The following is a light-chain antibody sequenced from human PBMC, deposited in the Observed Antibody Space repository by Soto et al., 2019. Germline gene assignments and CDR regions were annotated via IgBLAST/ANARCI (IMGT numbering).Light chain of an antibody. V-gene: IGLV2-14*01. Sequence: QSALTQPAYVSGSHGQSTTISCNGSRRDVGGYNYVSWYQQYPGKSPKLLIYEVSYRPSGVSNRFSGSKSGNTASLTISGLQAEDEADYYCTSYTSSRTLYVFGTGTKITVL. CDR2: EVS. CDR3: TSYTSSRTLYV. J-gene: IGLJ1*01. CDR1: RRDVGGYNY.